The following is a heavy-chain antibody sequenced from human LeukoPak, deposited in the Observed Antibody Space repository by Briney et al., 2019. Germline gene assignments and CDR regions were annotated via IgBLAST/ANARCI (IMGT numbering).Heavy chain of an antibody. V-gene: IGHV3-30*02. Sequence: PGGSLRLSCAASGFTFSSYGMHWVRQAPGKGLEWVAHIRYDGSKKYYADSVKGRFSISRDNSKNTLDLQMNSLRAEDTAVYYCAKTLSPDIVVVPAANHYYYYMDVWGKGTTVTISS. CDR2: IRYDGSKK. J-gene: IGHJ6*03. CDR3: AKTLSPDIVVVPAANHYYYYMDV. D-gene: IGHD2-2*01. CDR1: GFTFSSYG.